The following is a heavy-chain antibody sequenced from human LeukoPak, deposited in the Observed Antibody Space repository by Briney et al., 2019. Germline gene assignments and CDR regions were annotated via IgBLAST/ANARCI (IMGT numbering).Heavy chain of an antibody. D-gene: IGHD3-10*01. J-gene: IGHJ4*02. CDR2: ISAYNGNT. V-gene: IGHV1-18*01. Sequence: ASVKVSCNASGYTFTSYGISWVRQAPGQGLEWMGWISAYNGNTNYAQKLQGRVTMTTDTSTSTAYMELRSLRSDDTAVYYCARDLGSVTMVRGVIITHDYWGQGTLVTVSS. CDR3: ARDLGSVTMVRGVIITHDY. CDR1: GYTFTSYG.